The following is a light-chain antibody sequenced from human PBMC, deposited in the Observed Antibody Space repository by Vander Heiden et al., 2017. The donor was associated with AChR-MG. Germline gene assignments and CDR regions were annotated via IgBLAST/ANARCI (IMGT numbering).Light chain of an antibody. CDR1: SSNIGTNS. CDR2: SSE. Sequence: QSVLTQPPSVSGAPGPRVTISCSGSSSNIGTNSVHWYQQFPGKAPNVLVFSSEQRPAGVRDRFSSSTSGTSAYLALSGLQAEDEADYYCAAWDVSLNGWVFGGGTKRTVL. J-gene: IGLJ3*02. V-gene: IGLV1-44*01. CDR3: AAWDVSLNGWV.